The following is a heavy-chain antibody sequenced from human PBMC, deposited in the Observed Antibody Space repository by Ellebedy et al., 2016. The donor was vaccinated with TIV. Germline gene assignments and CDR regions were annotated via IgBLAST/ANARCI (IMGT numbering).Heavy chain of an antibody. J-gene: IGHJ4*02. Sequence: GESLKISCTASGFTFSNYWMTWVRQAPGKGLEWVANIKQDGSEKYYVDSVKGRFSISRDNAKSSLYVQMNSLRDEDTAVYYCARDQWLGRAYYFDSWGQGTQVTVSS. CDR3: ARDQWLGRAYYFDS. CDR1: GFTFSNYW. V-gene: IGHV3-7*01. CDR2: IKQDGSEK. D-gene: IGHD6-19*01.